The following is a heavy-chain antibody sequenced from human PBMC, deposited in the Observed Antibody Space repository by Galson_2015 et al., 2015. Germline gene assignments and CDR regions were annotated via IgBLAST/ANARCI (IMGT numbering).Heavy chain of an antibody. CDR3: ARKFEQQLPYDY. D-gene: IGHD6-13*01. CDR1: GDSISSSNW. Sequence: ETLSLTCAVSGDSISSSNWWSWVRQPPGKGLEWIGEIYHSGSTNYNPSLKSRVTISVDKSKNQFSLKLSSVTAADTAVYYCARKFEQQLPYDYWGQGTLVTVSS. J-gene: IGHJ4*02. CDR2: IYHSGST. V-gene: IGHV4-4*02.